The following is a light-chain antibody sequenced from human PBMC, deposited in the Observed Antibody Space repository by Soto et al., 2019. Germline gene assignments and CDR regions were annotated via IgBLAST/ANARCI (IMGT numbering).Light chain of an antibody. CDR2: RNK. Sequence: HSVLTQPPSAAATPGQRGTISCSGSGSNIGSTYVDWYQQLPGAAPKLLFYRNKQRPSGVPDRFSGSKSGTSASLAISGLRSEDEADYHCASWDDSLNHWVFGGGTKLTVL. CDR1: GSNIGSTY. V-gene: IGLV1-47*01. J-gene: IGLJ3*02. CDR3: ASWDDSLNHWV.